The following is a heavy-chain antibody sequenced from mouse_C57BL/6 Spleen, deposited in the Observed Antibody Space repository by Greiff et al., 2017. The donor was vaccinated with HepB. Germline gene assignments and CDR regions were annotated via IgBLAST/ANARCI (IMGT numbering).Heavy chain of an antibody. CDR2: INPNNGGT. CDR3: ALSNFYFDY. Sequence: EVKLMESGPELVKPGASVKMSCKASGYTFTDYNMHWVKQSHGKSLEWIGYINPNNGGTSYNQKFKGKATLTVNKSSSTAYMELRSLTSEDSAVYYCALSNFYFDYWGQGTTLTVSS. J-gene: IGHJ2*01. CDR1: GYTFTDYN. V-gene: IGHV1-22*01. D-gene: IGHD1-3*01.